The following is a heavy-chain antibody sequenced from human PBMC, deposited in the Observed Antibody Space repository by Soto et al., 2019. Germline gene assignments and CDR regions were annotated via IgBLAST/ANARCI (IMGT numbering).Heavy chain of an antibody. CDR2: INSDGSST. V-gene: IGHV3-74*01. CDR1: GFTFSSYW. D-gene: IGHD3-3*01. J-gene: IGHJ6*02. Sequence: QTGGSLRLSCAASGFTFSSYWMHWVRQAPGKGLVWVSRINSDGSSTSYADSVKGRFTISRDNAKNTLYLQMNSLRAEDTAVYYCARVPYRIFGVVPPDYYGMDVWGQGTTVTVSS. CDR3: ARVPYRIFGVVPPDYYGMDV.